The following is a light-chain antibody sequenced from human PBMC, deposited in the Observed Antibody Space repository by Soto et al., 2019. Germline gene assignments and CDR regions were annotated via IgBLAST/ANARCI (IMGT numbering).Light chain of an antibody. CDR2: EAS. Sequence: IVLAQSPATPSLSPGERATLSCRASQTISSGFAWYQQKPGQAPRLLIYEASNRATGIPARFSGSGSGTDFTLTISSLEPEDFAVYYCQHRTNSFGGGTKVET. CDR3: QHRTNS. J-gene: IGKJ4*01. V-gene: IGKV3-11*01. CDR1: QTISSG.